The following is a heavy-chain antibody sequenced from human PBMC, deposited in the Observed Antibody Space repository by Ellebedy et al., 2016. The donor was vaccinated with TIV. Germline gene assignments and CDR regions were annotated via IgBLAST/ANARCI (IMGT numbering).Heavy chain of an antibody. CDR2: ISYDGTNE. Sequence: GESLKISCAASGFTFSSYGMHWVRQAPGKGLEWVAVISYDGTNEYYADSVKGRLSISRDNAKNTLYLQMNSLRAEDTAVYYCARDIVLVPAAIVSDLTTKYFSYNAMDVWGQGTTVTVSS. V-gene: IGHV3-30*03. CDR3: ARDIVLVPAAIVSDLTTKYFSYNAMDV. J-gene: IGHJ6*02. D-gene: IGHD2-2*01. CDR1: GFTFSSYG.